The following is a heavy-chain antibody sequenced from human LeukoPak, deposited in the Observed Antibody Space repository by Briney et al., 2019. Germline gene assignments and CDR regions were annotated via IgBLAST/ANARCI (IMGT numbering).Heavy chain of an antibody. J-gene: IGHJ5*02. CDR1: GYTFTNYD. CDR3: ARGTISGSRSFDP. V-gene: IGHV1-8*03. CDR2: VNPNSGNR. Sequence: VAXVKVSCKASGYTFTNYDINWVRQAAGQGLEWMGWVNPNSGNRVYAQKFKGRLTITRNTSISTAYLDLSSLRSDDTAVYYCARGTISGSRSFDPWGQGTLVTVSS. D-gene: IGHD3-9*01.